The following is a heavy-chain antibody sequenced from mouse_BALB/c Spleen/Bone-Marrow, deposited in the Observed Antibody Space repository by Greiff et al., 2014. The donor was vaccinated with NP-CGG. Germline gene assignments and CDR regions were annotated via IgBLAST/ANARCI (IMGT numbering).Heavy chain of an antibody. CDR1: GFSFTSYG. Sequence: VQRVESGPGLVAPSQSLSISCTVSGFSFTSYGVHWVRQPPGKGLEWLGVIWADGRTNYNSALMSRLSISKDNSKSQVFVKMNSLKTEDTAMYYCARITAAAGDMDYWGQGTSVTASS. J-gene: IGHJ4*01. V-gene: IGHV2-9*02. CDR2: IWADGRT. CDR3: ARITAAAGDMDY. D-gene: IGHD1-2*01.